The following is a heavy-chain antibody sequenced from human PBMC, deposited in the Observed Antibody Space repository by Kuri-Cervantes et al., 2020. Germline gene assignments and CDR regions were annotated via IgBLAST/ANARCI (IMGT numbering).Heavy chain of an antibody. D-gene: IGHD3-22*01. CDR1: GGSLSGLY. CDR3: AGERMYYYDSSGS. CDR2: INHSGST. J-gene: IGHJ5*02. V-gene: IGHV4-34*01. Sequence: SETLSPTCAVYGGSLSGLYWSWIRQPPGKGLEWIGEINHSGSTNYNPSLKSRVTISVDTSKNQFSLKLSSVTAADTAVYYCAGERMYYYDSSGSWGQGTLVTVSS.